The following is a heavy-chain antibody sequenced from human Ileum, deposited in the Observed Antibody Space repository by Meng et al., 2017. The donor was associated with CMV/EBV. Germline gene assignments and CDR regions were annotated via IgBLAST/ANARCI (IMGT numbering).Heavy chain of an antibody. D-gene: IGHD6-13*01. CDR2: IYYSGST. Sequence: SETLSLTCTVSGGSISSYYWSWIRQPPGKGLEWIGYIYYSGSTNYNPSLKSRVIISVDTSKNQFSLKLSSVTAADTAVYYCARGVAAADVWGQGTTVTVSS. CDR1: GGSISSYY. J-gene: IGHJ6*02. V-gene: IGHV4-59*01. CDR3: ARGVAAADV.